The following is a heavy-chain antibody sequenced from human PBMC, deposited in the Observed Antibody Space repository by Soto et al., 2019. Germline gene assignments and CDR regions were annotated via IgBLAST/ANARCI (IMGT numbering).Heavy chain of an antibody. Sequence: SETLSLTCSVSGASIRSYYWHWIRQPPGKGLEWIGYVYTSDYTRYSSSLKSRVTISVDTSKNQFSLKLSSVTAADTAVYFCARTRDFWSGNDAFDIWGQGTMVTVSS. CDR2: VYTSDYT. CDR1: GASIRSYY. CDR3: ARTRDFWSGNDAFDI. D-gene: IGHD3-3*01. V-gene: IGHV4-59*01. J-gene: IGHJ3*02.